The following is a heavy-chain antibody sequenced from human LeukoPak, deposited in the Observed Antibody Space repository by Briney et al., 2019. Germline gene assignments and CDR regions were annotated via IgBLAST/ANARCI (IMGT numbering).Heavy chain of an antibody. D-gene: IGHD3-10*01. CDR1: GYTFTSYG. CDR3: ARDLTMVRGVIMGY. CDR2: ISAYNGNT. J-gene: IGHJ4*02. V-gene: IGHV1-18*01. Sequence: GVSVKVSCKASGYTFTSYGISWVRQAPGQGLEWMGWISAYNGNTNYAQKLQGRVTMTTDTSTSTAYMELRSLRSDDTAVYYCARDLTMVRGVIMGYWGQGTLVTVSS.